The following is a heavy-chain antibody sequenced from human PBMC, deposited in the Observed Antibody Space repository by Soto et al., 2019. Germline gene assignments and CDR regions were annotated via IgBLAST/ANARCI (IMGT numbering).Heavy chain of an antibody. CDR3: ARGLIRYCTNGVCYTSYYYYYMDV. V-gene: IGHV4-34*01. J-gene: IGHJ6*03. Sequence: PSETLSLTCAVYGGSFSRYYWSWIRQPPGKGLEWIGEINHSGSTNYNPSLKSRVTISVDTSKNQFSLKLSSVTAADTAVYYCARGLIRYCTNGVCYTSYYYYYMDVWGKGTTVTVSS. D-gene: IGHD2-8*01. CDR1: GGSFSRYY. CDR2: INHSGST.